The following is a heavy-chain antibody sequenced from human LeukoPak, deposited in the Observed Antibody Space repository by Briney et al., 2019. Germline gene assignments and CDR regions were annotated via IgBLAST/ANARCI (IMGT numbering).Heavy chain of an antibody. CDR1: GFTVCSNY. D-gene: IGHD4-17*01. CDR2: IYSGAST. V-gene: IGHV3-53*01. CDR3: AKDPNGDYIGTFDI. Sequence: GGSLRLSCAASGFTVCSNYMSWVRQAPGKGLEWVSVIYSGASTYYEDSVKGRFTISRDHSKNTLYLQMNNLRAEDTAIYYCAKDPNGDYIGTFDIWGQGTMVTVSS. J-gene: IGHJ3*02.